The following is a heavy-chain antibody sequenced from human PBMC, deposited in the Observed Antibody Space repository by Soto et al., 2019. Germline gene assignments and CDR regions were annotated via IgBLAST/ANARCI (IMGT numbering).Heavy chain of an antibody. D-gene: IGHD3-3*01. CDR2: ISSSGSTI. Sequence: GGSLRLSCAASGFTFSDYYMSWIRQAPGKGLEWVSYISSSGSTIYYADSVKGRFTISRDNAKNSLYLQMNSLRAEDTAVYYCASFRFPEAFDIWGQGTMVTVSS. CDR1: GFTFSDYY. J-gene: IGHJ3*02. V-gene: IGHV3-11*01. CDR3: ASFRFPEAFDI.